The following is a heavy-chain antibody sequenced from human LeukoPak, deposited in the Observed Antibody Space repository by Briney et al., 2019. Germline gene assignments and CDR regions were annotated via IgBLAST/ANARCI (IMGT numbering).Heavy chain of an antibody. V-gene: IGHV5-51*01. CDR3: TRRGFDL. J-gene: IGHJ4*02. CDR2: IYPRASDT. Sequence: GESLKISCKGSGYNFPNYWIGWVRQLPSKGLEWMGIIYPRASDTRYSPSFQGHVVISVDKSINTAYLQLSSLKVSDSAMYFCTRRGFDLWGQGTQVTVSS. CDR1: GYNFPNYW.